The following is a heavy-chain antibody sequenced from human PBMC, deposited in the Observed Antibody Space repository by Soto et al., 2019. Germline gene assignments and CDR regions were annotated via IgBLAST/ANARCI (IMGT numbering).Heavy chain of an antibody. Sequence: SETLSLTCTVSGGSISSGGYYWSWIRQHPGKGLEWIGYIYYSGSTYYNPSPKSRVTISVDTSKNQFSLKLSSVTAADTAVYYCARERMVRGVITVDYWGQGTLVTVSS. D-gene: IGHD3-10*01. CDR1: GGSISSGGYY. V-gene: IGHV4-31*03. CDR3: ARERMVRGVITVDY. CDR2: IYYSGST. J-gene: IGHJ4*02.